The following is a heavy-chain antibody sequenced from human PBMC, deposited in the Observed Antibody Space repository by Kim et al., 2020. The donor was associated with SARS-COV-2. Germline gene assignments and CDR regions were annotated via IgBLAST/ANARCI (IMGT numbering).Heavy chain of an antibody. J-gene: IGHJ6*03. D-gene: IGHD4-17*01. Sequence: SETLSLTCAVYGGSFSGFYWSWIRQPPGKGLEWIGDMTRSGWANYNPSLESRLTMSVAISKNQFSLKVRSMTAADTAVYYCARGSVGSTGTASSYYFFDVWGKGTTVTVS. V-gene: IGHV4-34*01. CDR3: ARGSVGSTGTASSYYFFDV. CDR1: GGSFSGFY. CDR2: MTRSGWA.